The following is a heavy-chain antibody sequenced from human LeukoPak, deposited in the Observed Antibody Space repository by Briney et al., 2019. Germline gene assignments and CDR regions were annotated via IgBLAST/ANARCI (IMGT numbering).Heavy chain of an antibody. CDR2: IGGSGSGT. Sequence: PGGSLRLSCAASGFTFSSYAMIWVRQAPGKWLEWVSVIGGSGSGTHYANSVKGRFTISRDNSKNTLYLQMNILSAEDTAVYYCAKDWYDHWGQGTLVTVSS. V-gene: IGHV3-23*01. CDR1: GFTFSSYA. J-gene: IGHJ5*02. CDR3: AKDWYDH.